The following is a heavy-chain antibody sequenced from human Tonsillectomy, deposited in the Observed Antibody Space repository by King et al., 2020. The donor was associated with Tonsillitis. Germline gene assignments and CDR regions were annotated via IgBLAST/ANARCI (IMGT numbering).Heavy chain of an antibody. CDR2: IYYSGST. V-gene: IGHV4-39*01. J-gene: IGHJ6*02. CDR3: ARLIYNSGSYYYYYYYGMDV. CDR1: GGSISSSSYY. D-gene: IGHD1-26*01. Sequence: QLQESGPGLVKPSETLSLTCTVSGGSISSSSYYWGWIRQPPGKGLEWIGSIYYSGSTYYNPSLKSRVTISVDTSKNQFSLKLSSVTAADTAVYYCARLIYNSGSYYYYYYYGMDVWGQGTTVTVSS.